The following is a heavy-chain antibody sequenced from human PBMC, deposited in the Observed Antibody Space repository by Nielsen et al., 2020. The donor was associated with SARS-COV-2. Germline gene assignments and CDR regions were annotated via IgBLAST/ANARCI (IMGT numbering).Heavy chain of an antibody. Sequence: GESLKISCAASGFTFSSYWMSWVRQAPGKGLEWVSVLYSGGGTDYADSVKGRFSISRDNSKNTLYLQMNSLRAEDTAVYYCAKIGLSDYYGMDVWGQGTTVTVSS. CDR2: LYSGGGT. CDR3: AKIGLSDYYGMDV. CDR1: GFTFSSYW. V-gene: IGHV3-53*01. D-gene: IGHD2-2*03. J-gene: IGHJ6*02.